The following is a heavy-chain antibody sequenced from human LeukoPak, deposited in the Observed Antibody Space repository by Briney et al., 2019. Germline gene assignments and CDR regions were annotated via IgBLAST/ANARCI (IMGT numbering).Heavy chain of an antibody. Sequence: PGRSLRLSCAASGFTFSTFAMHWVPQAPGKGLEWVAIISYDGSNKHYADSVKGRFTISRDSSKNTLYLQMNSLRAEDTAVYYCAKDPGIDLMAYYFDYWGQGTLVTVSS. CDR2: ISYDGSNK. CDR3: AKDPGIDLMAYYFDY. J-gene: IGHJ4*02. D-gene: IGHD3-10*01. V-gene: IGHV3-30*18. CDR1: GFTFSTFA.